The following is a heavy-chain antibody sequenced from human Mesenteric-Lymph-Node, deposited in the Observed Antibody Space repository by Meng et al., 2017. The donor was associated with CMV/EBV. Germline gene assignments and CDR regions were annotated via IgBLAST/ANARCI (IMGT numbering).Heavy chain of an antibody. Sequence: GGSLRLSCAASGFTFSSYAMHWVRQAPGKGLEWVAVISYDGSNKYYADSVKGRFTISRDNSKNTLYLQMNSLRAEDTAVYYCAREWCSSTSCYKTYYYYGMDVWGQGTTVTVSS. CDR2: ISYDGSNK. D-gene: IGHD2-2*02. V-gene: IGHV3-30*04. CDR1: GFTFSSYA. CDR3: AREWCSSTSCYKTYYYYGMDV. J-gene: IGHJ6*02.